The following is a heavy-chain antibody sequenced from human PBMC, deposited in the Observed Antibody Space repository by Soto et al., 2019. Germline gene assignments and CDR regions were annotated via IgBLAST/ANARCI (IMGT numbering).Heavy chain of an antibody. CDR3: SYGHSPGPIDH. D-gene: IGHD4-17*01. V-gene: IGHV4-59*01. J-gene: IGHJ4*02. Sequence: PSETLSLTCSVSGASISSYYCSWFRQAPWKGLEYIGYIHNGERTNYNPSLESRVTISADTSKNQFSLRLSSVTAADTAMYYCSYGHSPGPIDHWGQGTLVTVCS. CDR1: GASISSYY. CDR2: IHNGERT.